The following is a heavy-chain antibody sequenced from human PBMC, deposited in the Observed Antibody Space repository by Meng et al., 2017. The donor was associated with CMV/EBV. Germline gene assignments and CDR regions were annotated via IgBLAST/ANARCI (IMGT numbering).Heavy chain of an antibody. CDR1: GYTFMGFG. D-gene: IGHD2-2*01. V-gene: IGHV1-18*01. Sequence: ASVKVSCKPSGYTFMGFGISWVRLAPGQGLEWMGWISTYNGDTNFAQKFQGRVTMTTDTSTSTVYMELRSLRSDDTAVYYRARHYCSSDICYGYFDYWGQGTLVTVSS. CDR3: ARHYCSSDICYGYFDY. CDR2: ISTYNGDT. J-gene: IGHJ4*02.